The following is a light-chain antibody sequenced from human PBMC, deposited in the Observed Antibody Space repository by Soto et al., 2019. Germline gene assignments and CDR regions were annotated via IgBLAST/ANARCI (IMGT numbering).Light chain of an antibody. J-gene: IGKJ4*01. CDR1: QSISSY. Sequence: DIQMTQSPSSLSASVGDRVTITCRASQSISSYLNWYQQKPGKAPKLLIYAASSLQSGVPSRFSGSASGTDLTLTISSLQPEDFATYYCQQSYSTPLTFGGGTKVELK. CDR2: AAS. V-gene: IGKV1-39*01. CDR3: QQSYSTPLT.